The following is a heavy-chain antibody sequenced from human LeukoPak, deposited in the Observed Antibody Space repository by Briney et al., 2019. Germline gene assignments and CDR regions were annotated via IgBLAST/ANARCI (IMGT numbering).Heavy chain of an antibody. CDR2: IIPILGRT. CDR1: VGPFNTYV. D-gene: IGHD3-9*01. V-gene: IGHV1-69*10. J-gene: IGHJ5*02. Sequence: SVKVSCQSSVGPFNTYVISWLRQAPGQGLKWMGGIIPILGRTNHAQRFQGRVTITADESTTTAYMELSSLRSEDTALYYCAKDYDVLTGIGWFDPWGQGTLVSVSS. CDR3: AKDYDVLTGIGWFDP.